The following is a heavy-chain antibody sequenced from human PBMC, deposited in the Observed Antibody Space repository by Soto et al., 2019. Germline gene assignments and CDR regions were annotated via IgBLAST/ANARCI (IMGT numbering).Heavy chain of an antibody. V-gene: IGHV3-23*01. D-gene: IGHD2-8*01. CDR3: AKSPPGYCTNGVCYTGEYYYGMDV. CDR2: ISGSGGST. J-gene: IGHJ6*02. Sequence: GSMGLSWAGSGFTFSCHAMSWVRQAPGKGLEWVSAISGSGGSTYYADSVKGRFTISRDNSKNTLYLQMNSLRAEDTAVYYCAKSPPGYCTNGVCYTGEYYYGMDVWGQGTTVTVSS. CDR1: GFTFSCHA.